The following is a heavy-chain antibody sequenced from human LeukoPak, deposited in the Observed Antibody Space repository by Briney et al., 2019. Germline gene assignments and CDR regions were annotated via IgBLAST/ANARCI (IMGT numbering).Heavy chain of an antibody. CDR3: TRFCVGGSCQSGPDY. Sequence: SETLSLTCTVSGGSISSGDYYWSWIRQPPGKGLEWIGSIFYSGITYYDPTLKSRVTMSVDTSRNQFPLRLNSVTAADTAVYYCTRFCVGGSCQSGPDYWGQGTLVTVSS. CDR2: IFYSGIT. CDR1: GGSISSGDYY. V-gene: IGHV4-39*06. J-gene: IGHJ4*02. D-gene: IGHD2-15*01.